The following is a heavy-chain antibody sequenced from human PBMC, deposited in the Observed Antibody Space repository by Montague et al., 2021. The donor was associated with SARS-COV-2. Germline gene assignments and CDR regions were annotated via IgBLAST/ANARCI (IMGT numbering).Heavy chain of an antibody. J-gene: IGHJ4*02. CDR2: TRST. Sequence: TRSTDYNSSLKSRLTISVDTSENQFSLKVTSVTPADTAVYYCARVGWELLVGAYYFDYWGQGIMVTVDS. V-gene: IGHV4-59*01. CDR3: ARVGWELLVGAYYFDY. D-gene: IGHD1-26*01.